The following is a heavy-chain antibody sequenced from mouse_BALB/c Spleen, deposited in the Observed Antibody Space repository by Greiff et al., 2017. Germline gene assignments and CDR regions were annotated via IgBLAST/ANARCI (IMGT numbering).Heavy chain of an antibody. V-gene: IGHV5-17*02. J-gene: IGHJ4*01. D-gene: IGHD1-2*01. CDR2: ISSGSSTI. CDR1: GFTFSSFG. CDR3: ARGDGYDAMDY. Sequence: EVQRVESGGGLVQPGGSRKLSCAASGFTFSSFGMHWVRQAPEKGLEWVAYISSGSSTIYYADTVKGRFTISRDNPKNTLFLQMTSLRSEDTAMYYCARGDGYDAMDYWGQGTSVTVSS.